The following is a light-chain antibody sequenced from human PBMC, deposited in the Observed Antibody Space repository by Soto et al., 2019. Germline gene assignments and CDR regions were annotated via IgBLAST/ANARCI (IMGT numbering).Light chain of an antibody. CDR1: ESISNN. CDR3: HQYDEWPRGT. J-gene: IGKJ1*01. Sequence: DILITQSPATVSVSLGDSVSLSCRANESISNNLAWYQQKPGQPPRLLIYSAPTRAPGIPARVSGGGSGTQFSLTVSSLQSEDFALYYCHQYDEWPRGTFGPGTKVDIK. V-gene: IGKV3D-15*01. CDR2: SAP.